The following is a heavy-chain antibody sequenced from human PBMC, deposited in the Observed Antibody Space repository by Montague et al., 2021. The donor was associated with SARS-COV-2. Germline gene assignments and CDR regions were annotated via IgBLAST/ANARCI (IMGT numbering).Heavy chain of an antibody. V-gene: IGHV4-39*01. D-gene: IGHD3-10*01. Sequence: SETLSLTCTVTGGPISGSSDYWGWIRQSPGKGLEWIASVDYSGNTYYSPSLQSRLTISVDTSKNQFSLKLKSVTAADTALYYCARREHRCGWGDWGQGTLVTVSS. CDR1: GGPISGSSDY. CDR3: ARREHRCGWGD. J-gene: IGHJ4*02. CDR2: VDYSGNT.